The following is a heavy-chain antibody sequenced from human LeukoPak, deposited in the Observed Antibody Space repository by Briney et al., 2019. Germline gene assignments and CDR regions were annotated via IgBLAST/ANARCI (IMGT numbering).Heavy chain of an antibody. Sequence: ASVKVSCKASGYTFTSYDTNWVRQATGQGLEWMGWMNPNSGNTGYAQKFQGRVAMTRNTSISTAYMELSSLRSEDTAVYYCAREDQLLRRWFDPWGQGTLVTVSS. CDR2: MNPNSGNT. CDR3: AREDQLLRRWFDP. D-gene: IGHD2-2*01. CDR1: GYTFTSYD. J-gene: IGHJ5*02. V-gene: IGHV1-8*01.